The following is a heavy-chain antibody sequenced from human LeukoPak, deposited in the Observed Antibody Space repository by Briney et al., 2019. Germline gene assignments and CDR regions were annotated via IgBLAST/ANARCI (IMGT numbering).Heavy chain of an antibody. CDR2: IYHSGST. Sequence: SETLSLTCAVSGYSISSGYYWGWIRQPPGKGLEWIGSIYHSGSTYYNPSLKSRVTISVDTSKNQFSLKLSSVTAADTAVYYCARGGGLTGTTSHWGQGTLVTVSS. CDR3: ARGGGLTGTTSH. CDR1: GYSISSGYY. J-gene: IGHJ4*02. V-gene: IGHV4-38-2*01. D-gene: IGHD1-7*01.